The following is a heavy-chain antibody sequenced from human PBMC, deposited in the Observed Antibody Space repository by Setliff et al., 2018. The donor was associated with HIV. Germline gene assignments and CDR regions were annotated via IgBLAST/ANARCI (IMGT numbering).Heavy chain of an antibody. J-gene: IGHJ4*02. CDR1: GGSVHSGSYY. D-gene: IGHD4-17*01. CDR3: ARDPPGYGDANDY. Sequence: SETLSLTCTVSGGSVHSGSYYWSWVRQPPGKGLEWIGYIYYSGTTYYNPSLKSRVTMSIDTSKNQFSLKVRSVTAADTAVYYCARDPPGYGDANDYWGQGTLGTVS. V-gene: IGHV4-61*01. CDR2: IYYSGTT.